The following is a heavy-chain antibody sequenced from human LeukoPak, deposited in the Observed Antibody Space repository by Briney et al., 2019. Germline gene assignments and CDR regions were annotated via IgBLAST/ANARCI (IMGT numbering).Heavy chain of an antibody. CDR3: AGARYSYGKPYYFDY. D-gene: IGHD5-18*01. CDR1: GGSISSYY. CDR2: ICTSGST. Sequence: PSETLSLTCTASGGSISSYYWSWIRQPAGKGLEWIGRICTSGSTNYNPSLKSRVTMSVDTSKNQFSLKLSSVTAADTAVYYCAGARYSYGKPYYFDYWGQGTLVTVSS. V-gene: IGHV4-4*07. J-gene: IGHJ4*02.